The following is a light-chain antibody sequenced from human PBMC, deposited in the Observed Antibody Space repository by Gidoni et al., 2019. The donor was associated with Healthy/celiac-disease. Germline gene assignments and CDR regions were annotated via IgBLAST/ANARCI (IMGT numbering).Light chain of an antibody. V-gene: IGKV2-28*01. J-gene: IGKJ3*01. CDR2: LGS. Sequence: IVLTQSPLSLLVTPGEPASISSRSTHSLLHSNGYSYLDWYQQKPGQSPQLLIYLGSNRASGVPDRFSGSGSGTDFTLKISRVEAEDVGVYYCMQALQTPFTFGPGTKVNIK. CDR1: HSLLHSNGYSY. CDR3: MQALQTPFT.